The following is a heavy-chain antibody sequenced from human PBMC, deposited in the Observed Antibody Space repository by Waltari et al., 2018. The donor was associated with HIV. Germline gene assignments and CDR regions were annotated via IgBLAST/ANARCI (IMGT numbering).Heavy chain of an antibody. J-gene: IGHJ5*02. V-gene: IGHV1-8*02. Sequence: QGQLVQSGAEVKQSGAAVRLSCKAYGYPCTNYDINWLRQATGQGLEWMGWMNPSTGNAGFAHNFQGRVVMTRDIPINTAYMELSGLTSHDAAVYYCSTSRPGAMFGDAWGQGTLVTVSS. D-gene: IGHD3-3*01. CDR2: MNPSTGNA. CDR1: GYPCTNYD. CDR3: STSRPGAMFGDA.